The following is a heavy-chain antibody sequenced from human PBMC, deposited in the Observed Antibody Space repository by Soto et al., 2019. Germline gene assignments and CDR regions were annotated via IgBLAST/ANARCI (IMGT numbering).Heavy chain of an antibody. V-gene: IGHV4-31*03. CDR2: IYYSGST. CDR3: AASCVACGGFNYYGMDV. J-gene: IGHJ6*01. D-gene: IGHD2-21*01. CDR1: GGSISSGGYY. Sequence: SETLSLTCTVSGGSISSGGYYWSWIRQHPGKGLEWIRYIYYSGSTYYNPSLKSRVTISIDTSKNQFSLKLSSVTAADTAVYYCAASCVACGGFNYYGMDVWGQGTTVTVYS.